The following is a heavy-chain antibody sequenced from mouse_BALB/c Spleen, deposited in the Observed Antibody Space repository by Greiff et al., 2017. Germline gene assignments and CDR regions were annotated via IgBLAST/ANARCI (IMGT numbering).Heavy chain of an antibody. CDR3: VRDIWYFDV. Sequence: EADGGLVQPKGSLKLSCAASGFTFNTNAMNWVRQAPGKGLEWVARIRSKSNNYATYYADSVKDRFTISRDDSQSMLYLQMNNLKTEDTAMYYCVRDIWYFDVWGAGTTVTVSS. V-gene: IGHV10S3*01. CDR1: GFTFNTNA. J-gene: IGHJ1*01. CDR2: IRSKSNNYAT.